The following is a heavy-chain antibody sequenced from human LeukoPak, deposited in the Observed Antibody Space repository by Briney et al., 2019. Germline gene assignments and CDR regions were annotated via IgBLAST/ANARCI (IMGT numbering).Heavy chain of an antibody. CDR2: IIPILGIA. Sequence: SVKVSCKASGGTFSSYAISWVRQAPGQGLEWMGRIIPILGIANYAQKFQGRVTITADKSTSTAYMELSSLRSEDTAVYYCASMHSSGGSYPAFDIWGQGTTVTVSS. J-gene: IGHJ3*02. CDR3: ASMHSSGGSYPAFDI. CDR1: GGTFSSYA. V-gene: IGHV1-69*04. D-gene: IGHD2-15*01.